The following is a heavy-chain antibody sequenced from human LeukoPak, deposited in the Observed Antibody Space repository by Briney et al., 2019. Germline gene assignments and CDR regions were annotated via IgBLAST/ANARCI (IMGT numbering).Heavy chain of an antibody. D-gene: IGHD1-1*01. CDR3: ATDRLEIYALHI. CDR2: FEPEEGAHGET. CDR1: GYSFSDLS. V-gene: IGHV1-24*01. J-gene: IGHJ3*02. Sequence: ASVRVSCRVSGYSFSDLSIHWVRHVAAKGLEWMGGFEPEEGAHGETIFAQKFEDRLTLTGDTSADTAYMELVRLTSEDTAVYYCATDRLEIYALHIWGQGTAVTVSS.